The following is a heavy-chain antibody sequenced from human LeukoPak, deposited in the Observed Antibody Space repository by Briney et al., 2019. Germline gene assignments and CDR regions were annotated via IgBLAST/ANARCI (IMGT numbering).Heavy chain of an antibody. V-gene: IGHV3-23*01. CDR3: AKPVVATIRRTGYYFDY. Sequence: HAGGSLRLSCAASGLTFSSYAMSWVRQAPGKGLEWVSAISGSGGSTYYADSVKGRFTISRDNSKNTLYLQMNSLRAEDTAVYYCAKPVVATIRRTGYYFDYWGQGTLVTVSS. CDR1: GLTFSSYA. D-gene: IGHD5-12*01. J-gene: IGHJ4*02. CDR2: ISGSGGST.